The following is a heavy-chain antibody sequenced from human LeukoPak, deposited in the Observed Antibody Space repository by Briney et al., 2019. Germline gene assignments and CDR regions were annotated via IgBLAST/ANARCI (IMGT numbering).Heavy chain of an antibody. Sequence: SETLSLACNVSGGSTTSYYWGWIRQPPGKGLGWIGHIYYRGRTTYSPSLKSRVTMSVDTSKNQVSLKLNSVTAADTAVYYCARTMVAADFYGMDVWGQGTTVTVSS. CDR3: ARTMVAADFYGMDV. V-gene: IGHV4-59*08. CDR2: IYYRGRT. D-gene: IGHD2-15*01. J-gene: IGHJ6*02. CDR1: GGSTTSYY.